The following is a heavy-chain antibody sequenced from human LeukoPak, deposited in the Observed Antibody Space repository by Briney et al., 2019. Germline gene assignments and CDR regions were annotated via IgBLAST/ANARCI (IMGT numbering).Heavy chain of an antibody. CDR1: VGTFISCA. CDR3: AGLGDAFDI. D-gene: IGHD3-16*01. J-gene: IGHJ3*02. V-gene: IGHV1-69*04. CDR2: IILILSIA. Sequence: SVTVSCKASVGTFISCAISWVRQAPGQGLGWIGRIILILSIANYAQKFQGRFTITADKSTSTCYMELSSLRSEDTAVYYWAGLGDAFDIWGQGTMVTVSS.